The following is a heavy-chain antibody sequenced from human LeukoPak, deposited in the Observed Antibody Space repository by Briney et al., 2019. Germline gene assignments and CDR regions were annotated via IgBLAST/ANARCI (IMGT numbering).Heavy chain of an antibody. J-gene: IGHJ4*02. D-gene: IGHD3-22*01. CDR1: GGTFSSYA. V-gene: IGHV1-69*01. Sequence: SVKVSCKASGGTFSSYAISWVRQAPGQGLEWMGGIIPIFGTANYAQKFQGRVTITADESTSTAYMEPSSLRSEDTAVYYCARSQHDYDSSGYYFDLGYWGQGTLVTVSS. CDR2: IIPIFGTA. CDR3: ARSQHDYDSSGYYFDLGY.